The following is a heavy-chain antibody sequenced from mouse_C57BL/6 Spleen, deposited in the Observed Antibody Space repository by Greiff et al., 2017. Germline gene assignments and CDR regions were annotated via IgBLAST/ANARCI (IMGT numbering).Heavy chain of an antibody. Sequence: EVQLQQSGPELVKPGASVKISCKASGYTFTDYYMNWVKQSHGKSLEWIGDINPNNGGTSYNQKFKGKATLTVDKSSSTAYMELRSLTSEDSAVYYCAEGYYGSSSYWYFEVWGTGTTVTVSS. CDR2: INPNNGGT. V-gene: IGHV1-26*01. CDR1: GYTFTDYY. CDR3: AEGYYGSSSYWYFEV. J-gene: IGHJ1*03. D-gene: IGHD1-1*01.